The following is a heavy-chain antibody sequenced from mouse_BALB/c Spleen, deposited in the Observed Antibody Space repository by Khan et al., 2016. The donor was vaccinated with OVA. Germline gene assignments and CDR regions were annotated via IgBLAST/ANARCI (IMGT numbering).Heavy chain of an antibody. V-gene: IGHV2-6-7*01. CDR3: ARAYNGNYSEAMDY. D-gene: IGHD2-10*01. Sequence: VELVESGPGLVAPSQCLYITCTVSGYSLTGYGVNWVRQPPGKGLEWLGMIWADGSTAYYSTLKSRLSTIKDNSKNQVFLKMNSLQTDDTARYYCARAYNGNYSEAMDYWGQGTSVTVSA. CDR2: IWADGST. J-gene: IGHJ4*01. CDR1: GYSLTGYG.